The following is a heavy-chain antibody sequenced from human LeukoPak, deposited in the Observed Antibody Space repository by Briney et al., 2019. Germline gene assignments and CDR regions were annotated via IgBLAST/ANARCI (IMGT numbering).Heavy chain of an antibody. V-gene: IGHV1-2*02. CDR2: INPNSGGT. J-gene: IGHJ5*02. D-gene: IGHD6-13*01. Sequence: ASVKVSCKASGYTFTDYYMHWVRQAPGQGLEWMGWINPNSGGTNYAQKFQGRVTITRNTSISTAYMELSSLRSEDTAVYYCARSSSWYGRGMNWFDPWGQGTLVTVSS. CDR3: ARSSSWYGRGMNWFDP. CDR1: GYTFTDYY.